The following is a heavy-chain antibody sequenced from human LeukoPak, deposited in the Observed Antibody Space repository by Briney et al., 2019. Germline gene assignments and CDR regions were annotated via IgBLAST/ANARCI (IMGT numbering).Heavy chain of an antibody. D-gene: IGHD5-18*01. CDR1: GGSFSGYY. J-gene: IGHJ5*02. CDR2: INHSGST. V-gene: IGHV4-34*01. CDR3: ARHRRLIQLSKYNWFDP. Sequence: SETLSLTCAVYGGSFSGYYWSWIRQPPGKGLEWIGEINHSGSTNYNPSLKSRVTISVDTSKNQFSLKLSSVTAADTAVYYCARHRRLIQLSKYNWFDPWGQGTLVTVSS.